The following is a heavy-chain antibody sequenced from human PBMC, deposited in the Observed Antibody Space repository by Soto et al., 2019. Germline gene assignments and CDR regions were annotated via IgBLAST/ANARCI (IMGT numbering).Heavy chain of an antibody. CDR1: GYTFASYG. J-gene: IGHJ4*02. CDR2: IAAYNGKT. V-gene: IGHV1-18*01. D-gene: IGHD1-26*01. CDR3: ARDVGYGLIDF. Sequence: QVQLVQSGAEVKKPGASVKVSCKASGYTFASYGISWVRQAPGQGLEWMGWIAAYNGKTNYAQKLQGRVTLTTDTSTSTASMELRSLRSDDTAGYYCARDVGYGLIDFWGQGTLVTVAS.